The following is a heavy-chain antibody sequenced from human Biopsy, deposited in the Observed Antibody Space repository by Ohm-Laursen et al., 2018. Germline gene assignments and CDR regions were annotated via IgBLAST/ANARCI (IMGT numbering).Heavy chain of an antibody. V-gene: IGHV3-9*01. CDR2: ISWNGANI. J-gene: IGHJ3*01. D-gene: IGHD1-26*01. CDR3: TKDLRYDYYLAEGMDV. Sequence: SLRLSCTASGFIFDDYAMYWVRQVPGKGLEWVSGISWNGANIAYADFVKGRFTISRDNAKKSLYLQMNSLKSEDAALYYCTKDLRYDYYLAEGMDVWGQGTMVTVSS. CDR1: GFIFDDYA.